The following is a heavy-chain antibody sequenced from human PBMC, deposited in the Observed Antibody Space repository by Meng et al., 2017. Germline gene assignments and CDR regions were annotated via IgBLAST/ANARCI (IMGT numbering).Heavy chain of an antibody. Sequence: VGLVDSGRGLVPTGGSLRLSCVASGFTFSSYAMSWVRQASGKGLEWVSAISGSGGSTYYADSVKGRFTISRDNSKNTLYLQMNSLRAEDTAAYYCAKDYMVRGVMGYWGQETLVAVSS. CDR2: ISGSGGST. D-gene: IGHD3-10*01. CDR1: GFTFSSYA. V-gene: IGHV3-23*04. J-gene: IGHJ4*02. CDR3: AKDYMVRGVMGY.